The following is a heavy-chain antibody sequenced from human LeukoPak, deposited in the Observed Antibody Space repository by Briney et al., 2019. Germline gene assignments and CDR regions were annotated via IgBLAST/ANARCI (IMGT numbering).Heavy chain of an antibody. CDR1: GFTVSSNY. CDR3: AKKGSMVRGPKPYYMDV. V-gene: IGHV3-53*01. CDR2: IYSGGST. J-gene: IGHJ6*03. D-gene: IGHD3-10*01. Sequence: PGGSLRLSCAASGFTVSSNYMSWVRQAPGKGLEWVSVIYSGGSTYYADSVKGRFTISRDNSKSTLYIQMNSLRAEDTAVYYCAKKGSMVRGPKPYYMDVWGKGTTVTISS.